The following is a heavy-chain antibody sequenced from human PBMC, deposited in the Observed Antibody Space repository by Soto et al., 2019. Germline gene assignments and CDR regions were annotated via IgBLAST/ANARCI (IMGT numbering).Heavy chain of an antibody. J-gene: IGHJ4*02. V-gene: IGHV5-10-1*01. CDR1: GYNFINYW. Sequence: GDSLKISCKASGYNFINYWLHWVRQMPGPGLEWLGRIDSRDPYTNYSPSFEGEVTISTDEYTSTAYLQWHSLTASDTAIYFCARSLRREYNDGAEHIDFWGQGTQVTVSS. CDR3: ARSLRREYNDGAEHIDF. CDR2: IDSRDPYT. D-gene: IGHD3-10*01.